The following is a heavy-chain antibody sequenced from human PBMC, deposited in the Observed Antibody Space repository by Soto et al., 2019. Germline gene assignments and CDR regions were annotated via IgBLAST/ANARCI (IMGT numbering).Heavy chain of an antibody. J-gene: IGHJ4*02. D-gene: IGHD6-13*01. CDR1: GYTFITYG. CDR2: SSAYSGST. CDR3: ARDFTKSSSWPYYFDY. V-gene: IGHV1-18*01. Sequence: QVPLVQSGAEVKKPGASVKVSCKASGYTFITYGISWVRQAPGQGLEWMGWSSAYSGSTKFVQKLQGRVTMTTATSTATAYMELRSLTSDDTAVYYCARDFTKSSSWPYYFDYWGQGTLVTVSS.